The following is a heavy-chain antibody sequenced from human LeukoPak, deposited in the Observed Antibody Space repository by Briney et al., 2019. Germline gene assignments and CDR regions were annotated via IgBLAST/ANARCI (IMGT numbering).Heavy chain of an antibody. V-gene: IGHV4-61*01. D-gene: IGHD2-8*02. CDR3: ARDTAGSPHWFDP. Sequence: PSQTLSLTCTVSGGSVNSGSYYWSWIRQPPGRGLEWIGYIYYSGSTKYNPSLKSRVTISVDTSKNQFSLKLNSLTAADTAVYYCARDTAGSPHWFDPWGQGALVTVSS. CDR1: GGSVNSGSYY. CDR2: IYYSGST. J-gene: IGHJ5*02.